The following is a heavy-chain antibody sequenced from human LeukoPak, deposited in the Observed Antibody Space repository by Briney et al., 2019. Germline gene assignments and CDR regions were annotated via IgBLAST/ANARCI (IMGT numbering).Heavy chain of an antibody. CDR3: ARDSEMATIPLGY. CDR2: INHSGST. J-gene: IGHJ4*02. CDR1: GGSFSGYY. D-gene: IGHD5-24*01. V-gene: IGHV4-34*01. Sequence: PSEALSLTCAVYGGSFSGYYWSWIRQPPGKGLEWIGEINHSGSTNYNPSLKSRVTISVDTSKNQFSLKLSSVTAADTAVYYCARDSEMATIPLGYWGQGTLVTASS.